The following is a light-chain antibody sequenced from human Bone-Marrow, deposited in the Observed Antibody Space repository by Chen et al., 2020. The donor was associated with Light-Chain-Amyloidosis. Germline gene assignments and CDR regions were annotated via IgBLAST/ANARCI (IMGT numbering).Light chain of an antibody. CDR3: QQSYSTPLT. CDR1: QSISGY. CDR2: AAS. V-gene: IGKV1-39*01. Sequence: DVQMTQSPSSLSASVGDRVTITCRASQSISGYLNWYQQKPGKAPKVLIYAASSLQSGVPSRFSGSGSGTDFTLTISSLQPEDFATYYCQQSYSTPLTFGGGTTVEIK. J-gene: IGKJ4*01.